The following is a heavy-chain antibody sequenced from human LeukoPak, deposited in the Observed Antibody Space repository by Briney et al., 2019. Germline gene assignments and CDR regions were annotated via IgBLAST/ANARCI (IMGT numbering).Heavy chain of an antibody. CDR1: GFTFSSYG. D-gene: IGHD3-10*01. V-gene: IGHV3-23*01. Sequence: GRSLRLSCAASGFTFSSYGMHWVRPAPGKGREWVAGISGSGGGPNYADSVKGRFTISRDNPKNTLYLQMNALRAEDTAVYFCAKRGVVIRVILVGFHKEAYYFDSWGQGALVTVSS. CDR3: AKRGVVIRVILVGFHKEAYYFDS. CDR2: ISGSGGGP. J-gene: IGHJ4*02.